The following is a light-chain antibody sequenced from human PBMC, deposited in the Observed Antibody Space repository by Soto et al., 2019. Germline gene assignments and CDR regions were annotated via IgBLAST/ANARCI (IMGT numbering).Light chain of an antibody. CDR2: GNS. Sequence: QSVLTQPPSVSGAPGQSVTISCTGSSSNTGAGYDVHWYQQLPGTAPKLLIYGNSNRPSGVPDRFSGSKSGTSASLAITGLQAEDEADYYCQSYDSSLSGSVFGGGTQLTVL. CDR1: SSNTGAGYD. V-gene: IGLV1-40*01. CDR3: QSYDSSLSGSV. J-gene: IGLJ7*01.